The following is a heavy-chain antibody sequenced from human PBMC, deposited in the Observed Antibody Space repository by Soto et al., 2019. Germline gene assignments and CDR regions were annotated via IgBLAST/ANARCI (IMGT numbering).Heavy chain of an antibody. Sequence: QVQLQQWGAGLLKPSETLSLTCAVYGGSFSGYYWSWIRQPPGNGLEWIGEINHSGSTNYNPSLKSRVTRSVDTSKNQFSLKLSSVTAADTAVYYCARAKQWLEPGVDYWGQGTLDTVSS. D-gene: IGHD6-19*01. J-gene: IGHJ4*02. V-gene: IGHV4-34*01. CDR1: GGSFSGYY. CDR3: ARAKQWLEPGVDY. CDR2: INHSGST.